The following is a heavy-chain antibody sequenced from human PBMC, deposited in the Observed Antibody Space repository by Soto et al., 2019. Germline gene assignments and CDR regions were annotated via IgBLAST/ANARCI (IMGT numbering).Heavy chain of an antibody. CDR2: ISGSGGST. CDR1: GFTFSSYA. Sequence: GGSLRLSCAASGFTFSSYAMSWVRQAPGKGLEWVSAISGSGGSTYYADSVKGRFTISRDNSKNTLYLQMNSLRAEDTAVYYCAKSAVWSVVPAAMGVIYYFDYWGQGTLVTVSS. CDR3: AKSAVWSVVPAAMGVIYYFDY. V-gene: IGHV3-23*01. D-gene: IGHD2-2*01. J-gene: IGHJ4*02.